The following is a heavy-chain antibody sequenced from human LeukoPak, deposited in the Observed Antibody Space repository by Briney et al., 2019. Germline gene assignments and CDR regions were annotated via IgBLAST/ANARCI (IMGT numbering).Heavy chain of an antibody. V-gene: IGHV3-30*18. Sequence: GGSLRLSCAASGFTFSGYGMQWVRQAPGKGLEWVAVISHDGTVQHYADSVKGRFTISRDNSDNTLYLQMNSLRDEDTAMYYCAKEGTAMASSYFDYWGRGTLITVSS. D-gene: IGHD5-18*01. CDR3: AKEGTAMASSYFDY. CDR1: GFTFSGYG. CDR2: ISHDGTVQ. J-gene: IGHJ4*02.